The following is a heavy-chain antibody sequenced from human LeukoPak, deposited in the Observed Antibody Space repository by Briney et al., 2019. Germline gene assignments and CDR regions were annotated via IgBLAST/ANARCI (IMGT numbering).Heavy chain of an antibody. CDR2: ISDKATT. D-gene: IGHD6-19*01. CDR1: GVSINSHY. V-gene: IGHV4-59*11. CDR3: ARRDAGWNYCDH. J-gene: IGHJ4*02. Sequence: SETLSLTCAVSGVSINSHYWRWIRQSPGRGLEWIGHISDKATTKYNPSLKSRVIISADTSNNHLSLNLTSVLAADTAIYYCARRDAGWNYCDHWGQGILVTVSP.